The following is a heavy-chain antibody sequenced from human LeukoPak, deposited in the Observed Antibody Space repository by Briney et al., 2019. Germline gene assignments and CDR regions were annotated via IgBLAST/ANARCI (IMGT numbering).Heavy chain of an antibody. CDR3: ATTRWDYGDYYFDY. J-gene: IGHJ4*02. Sequence: GGSLRLSCAASGFTFSNAWMSWVRQAPGKGLEWVGRIKSKTDGGTTDYAAPVKGRFTISRDDSKNTLYLQMNSLKTEDTAVYYCATTRWDYGDYYFDYWGQGTLVTVSS. V-gene: IGHV3-15*01. D-gene: IGHD4-17*01. CDR2: IKSKTDGGTT. CDR1: GFTFSNAW.